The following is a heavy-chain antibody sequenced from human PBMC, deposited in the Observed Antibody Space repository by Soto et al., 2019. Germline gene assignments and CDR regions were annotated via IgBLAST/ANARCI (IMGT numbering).Heavy chain of an antibody. V-gene: IGHV1-8*01. CDR3: ARGQGYYYYYYMDV. Sequence: ASVKVSCKASGYTFTSYDINWVRQATGQGLEWMGWMNPNSGNTGYAQKFQGRVTMTRNTSISTAYMELGSLRSEDTAVYYCARGQGYYYYYYMDVWGKGTTVTVSS. CDR1: GYTFTSYD. J-gene: IGHJ6*03. CDR2: MNPNSGNT.